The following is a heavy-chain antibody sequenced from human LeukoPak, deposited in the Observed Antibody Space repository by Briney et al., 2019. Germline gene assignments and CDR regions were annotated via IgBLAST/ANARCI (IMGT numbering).Heavy chain of an antibody. Sequence: PGGSLRLSCAASGFTFSSYGMHWVRQAPGKGLEWVAVISYDGSNKYYADSVKGRFTISRDNSKNTLYLQMNSLRAEDTAVYYCAKDIIAVAGDAFDIWGQGTMVTVSS. CDR2: ISYDGSNK. D-gene: IGHD6-19*01. J-gene: IGHJ3*02. CDR1: GFTFSSYG. CDR3: AKDIIAVAGDAFDI. V-gene: IGHV3-30*18.